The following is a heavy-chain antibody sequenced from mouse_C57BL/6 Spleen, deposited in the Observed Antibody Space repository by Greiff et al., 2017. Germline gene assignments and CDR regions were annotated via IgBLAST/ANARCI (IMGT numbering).Heavy chain of an antibody. J-gene: IGHJ4*01. CDR3: ARVATVVDGPRAMDY. D-gene: IGHD1-1*01. V-gene: IGHV1-58*01. CDR2: IYIGNGYT. CDR1: GYTFTSYG. Sequence: EVQLQQSGAELVRPGSSVKMSCKTSGYTFTSYGINWVKQRPGPGLEWIGYIYIGNGYTEYNEKFKGKATLTSDTSSSTAYMQLSSLTSEDSAIYFCARVATVVDGPRAMDYWGQGTSVTVSS.